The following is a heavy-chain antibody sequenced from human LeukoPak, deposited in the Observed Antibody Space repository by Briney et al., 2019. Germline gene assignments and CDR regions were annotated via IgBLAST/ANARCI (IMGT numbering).Heavy chain of an antibody. Sequence: SETLSLTCAVYGGSFSGYYWSWIRQPPGKGLEWIGEINHSGSTNYNPSLKSRVTISVDTSKNQFSLKLSSVTAADTAVYYCARDGDYVSFFDYWGQGTLVTVSS. J-gene: IGHJ4*02. CDR2: INHSGST. V-gene: IGHV4-34*01. CDR1: GGSFSGYY. CDR3: ARDGDYVSFFDY. D-gene: IGHD4-17*01.